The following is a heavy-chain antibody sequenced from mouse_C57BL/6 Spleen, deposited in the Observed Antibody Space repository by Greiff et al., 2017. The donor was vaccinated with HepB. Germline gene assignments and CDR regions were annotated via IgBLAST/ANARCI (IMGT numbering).Heavy chain of an antibody. V-gene: IGHV1-64*01. J-gene: IGHJ4*01. CDR3: ARNLRRAMDY. CDR1: GYTFTSYW. D-gene: IGHD3-2*02. Sequence: VQLQQPGAELVKPGASVKLSCKASGYTFTSYWMHWVKQRPGQGLEWIGMIHPNSGSTNYNEKFKSKATLTVDKSSSPAYMQLSSLTSEYSAVYYCARNLRRAMDYWGQGTSVTVSS. CDR2: IHPNSGST.